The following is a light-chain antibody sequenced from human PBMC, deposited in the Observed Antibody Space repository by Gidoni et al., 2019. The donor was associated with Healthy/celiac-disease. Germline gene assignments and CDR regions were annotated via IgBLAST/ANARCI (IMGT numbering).Light chain of an antibody. Sequence: DIQMTQSPSSLSASVGDRVTITCQASQDISNYLNWYQQKPGKAPKLLIYDASNLETGVPSRFSGSGSGTDFTFTISSLQAEDIATYYCQQYDNLLLTFGGGTKLEIK. V-gene: IGKV1-33*01. CDR1: QDISNY. CDR2: DAS. J-gene: IGKJ4*01. CDR3: QQYDNLLLT.